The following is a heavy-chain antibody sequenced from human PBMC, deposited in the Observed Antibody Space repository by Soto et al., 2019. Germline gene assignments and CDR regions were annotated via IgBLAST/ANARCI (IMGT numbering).Heavy chain of an antibody. CDR2: INPSGGRT. J-gene: IGHJ4*02. Sequence: ASVKVSCKASGYILSSYNMHWVRQAPGQGLEWMGMINPSGGRTSYAQKFHDRVTMTRDTSTNTVYMELSSLRSDDTAVYYCATTYCAADCPRRDFDYWGQGTLVTVSS. V-gene: IGHV1-46*01. CDR3: ATTYCAADCPRRDFDY. D-gene: IGHD2-21*02. CDR1: GYILSSYN.